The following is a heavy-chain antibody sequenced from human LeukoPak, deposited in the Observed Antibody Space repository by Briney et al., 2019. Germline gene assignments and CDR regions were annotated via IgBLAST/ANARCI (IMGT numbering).Heavy chain of an antibody. Sequence: SETLSLTCTVSGGSISSSSYYWGWIRQPPGKGLEWIGSIYYSGSTYYNPSLKSRVTISVDTSKNQFSPKLSSVTAADTAVYYCASYSSGWYDYWGQGTLVTVSS. V-gene: IGHV4-39*01. CDR3: ASYSSGWYDY. CDR1: GGSISSSSYY. CDR2: IYYSGST. D-gene: IGHD6-19*01. J-gene: IGHJ4*02.